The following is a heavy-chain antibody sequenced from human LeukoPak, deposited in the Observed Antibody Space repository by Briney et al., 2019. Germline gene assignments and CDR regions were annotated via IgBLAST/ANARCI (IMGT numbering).Heavy chain of an antibody. CDR1: GFTFSDYY. V-gene: IGHV3-11*04. D-gene: IGHD6-19*01. CDR3: ARDSKAVAVDLDH. J-gene: IGHJ4*02. CDR2: ISSSGSII. Sequence: GGSLRLSCVASGFTFSDYYMNWIRQTPGKGLEWISYISSSGSIIYYADSVKGRFTISRDNAKNSLYLQMNSLRAEDTAVYYCARDSKAVAVDLDHWAQGKLVPV.